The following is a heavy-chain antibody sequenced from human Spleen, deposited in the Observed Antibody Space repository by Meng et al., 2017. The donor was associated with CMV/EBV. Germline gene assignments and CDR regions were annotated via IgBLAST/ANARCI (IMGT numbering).Heavy chain of an antibody. CDR3: ATVFDY. Sequence: GESLKISCAVSGFTLSSDWMHWVRQVPGKGLVWVSRIDDTGTGTSYADSAKGRFTISRDIAKNTVYLQMNSLRVEDTAVYYCATVFDYWGRGALVTVSS. V-gene: IGHV3-74*01. CDR1: GFTLSSDW. CDR2: IDDTGTGT. J-gene: IGHJ4*02.